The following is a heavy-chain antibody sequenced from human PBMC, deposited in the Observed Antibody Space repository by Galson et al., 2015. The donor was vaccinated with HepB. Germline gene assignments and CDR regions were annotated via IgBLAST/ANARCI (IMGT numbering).Heavy chain of an antibody. Sequence: TLSLTCAVYGGSFSDYYWSWIRQPPGKGLEWIGETNHLGSANYNPSFKSRVTISADTSKNEFSLRLSSVTAADTAVYFCARRGKRGNYFRFDSWGQGTLVTVSS. J-gene: IGHJ5*01. CDR1: GGSFSDYY. D-gene: IGHD1-26*01. CDR3: ARRGKRGNYFRFDS. CDR2: TNHLGSA. V-gene: IGHV4-34*01.